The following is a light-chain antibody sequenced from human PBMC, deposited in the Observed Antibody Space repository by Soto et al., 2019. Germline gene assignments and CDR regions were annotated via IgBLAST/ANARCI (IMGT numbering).Light chain of an antibody. V-gene: IGKV3-15*01. Sequence: EILVTQSPATLSVSPGERATLACRASQSVGNKLAWYQQKPGQAPRLLVSGISIRASGISARFSGSGSGTEFILTISSLQSEDFAVYYCQQYKEWPGTFGQGTRVEIK. CDR1: QSVGNK. J-gene: IGKJ1*01. CDR3: QQYKEWPGT. CDR2: GIS.